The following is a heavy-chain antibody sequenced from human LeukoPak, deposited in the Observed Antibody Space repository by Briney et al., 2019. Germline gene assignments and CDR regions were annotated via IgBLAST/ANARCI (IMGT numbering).Heavy chain of an antibody. J-gene: IGHJ4*02. CDR2: IWNDGSNK. CDR1: GFPFNIYG. V-gene: IGHV3-33*06. CDR3: AKGYSSDWYYFDN. D-gene: IGHD6-19*01. Sequence: GGSLRLSCVGSGFPFNIYGIPWVRQAPGKGLEWVAVIWNDGSNKYYSDSVKGRFTISRDNSRNTLYLQMNSLRPEDTAVYYCAKGYSSDWYYFDNWGQGTLVTVSS.